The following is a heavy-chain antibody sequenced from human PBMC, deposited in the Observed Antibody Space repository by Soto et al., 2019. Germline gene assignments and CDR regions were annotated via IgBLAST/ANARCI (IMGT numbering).Heavy chain of an antibody. CDR2: IDWDDGK. J-gene: IGHJ5*02. Sequence: SGPTLVNPTQTLTLTCSFSGFSLTTSGMCVGWICQPPGKALEWLALIDWDDGKFYSPSLKTRLTISKDTSKNQVVLTMTNMDPVDTATYFCARITQGDYFWFDPWGAGTLVTVSS. D-gene: IGHD4-17*01. V-gene: IGHV2-70*01. CDR1: GFSLTTSGMC. CDR3: ARITQGDYFWFDP.